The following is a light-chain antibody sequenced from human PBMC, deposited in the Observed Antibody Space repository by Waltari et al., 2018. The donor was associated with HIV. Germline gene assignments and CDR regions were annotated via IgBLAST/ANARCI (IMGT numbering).Light chain of an antibody. V-gene: IGKV1-33*01. Sequence: DIQMTQSPSSLSASVGDRVTITCQASPDISKYLSWHQQKPGKAPRLLISDASNVQTGVPSRFSGSGSGTDFTFTISSLQPEDIATYFCQQYDSLPFTFGPGTKVDIK. CDR3: QQYDSLPFT. J-gene: IGKJ3*01. CDR2: DAS. CDR1: PDISKY.